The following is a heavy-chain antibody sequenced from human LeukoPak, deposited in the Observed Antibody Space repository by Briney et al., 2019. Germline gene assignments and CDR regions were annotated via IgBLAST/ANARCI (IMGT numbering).Heavy chain of an antibody. CDR1: GFTFSDHY. Sequence: QPGGSLRLSCAASGFTFSDHYMHWVRQAPGKGLEWVAVIWYDGSNKYYADSVKGRFTISRDNSKNTLYLQMNSLRAEDTAVYYCARDFGYYYDSSGYLFDYWGQGTLVTVSS. CDR3: ARDFGYYYDSSGYLFDY. D-gene: IGHD3-22*01. J-gene: IGHJ4*02. V-gene: IGHV3-33*08. CDR2: IWYDGSNK.